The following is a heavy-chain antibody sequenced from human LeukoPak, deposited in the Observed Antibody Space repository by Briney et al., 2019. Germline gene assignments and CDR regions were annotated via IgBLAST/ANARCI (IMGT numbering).Heavy chain of an antibody. CDR2: INHSGST. V-gene: IGHV4-34*01. CDR3: AREAGGWELLRLDY. J-gene: IGHJ4*02. Sequence: SETLSLTCAVYGGSFSGYYWSWIRQPRGKGLEWIGEINHSGSTNYNPSLKSRVTISVDTSKNQFSLKLSSVTAADTAVYYCAREAGGWELLRLDYWGQGTLVTVSS. D-gene: IGHD1-26*01. CDR1: GGSFSGYY.